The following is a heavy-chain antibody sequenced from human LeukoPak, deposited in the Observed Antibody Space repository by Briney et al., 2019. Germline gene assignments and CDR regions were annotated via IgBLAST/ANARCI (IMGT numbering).Heavy chain of an antibody. V-gene: IGHV3-23*01. J-gene: IGHJ4*02. CDR1: GSTFSSYA. Sequence: GGSLRLSCAASGSTFSSYAMNWVRQAPGKGLEWVSAISGSGGRTYYADSVKGRFTISRDNSKNTLYLQMNSLRAKDTAVYYCARVTTALVAFDYWGQGTLVTVSS. CDR2: ISGSGGRT. CDR3: ARVTTALVAFDY. D-gene: IGHD5-18*01.